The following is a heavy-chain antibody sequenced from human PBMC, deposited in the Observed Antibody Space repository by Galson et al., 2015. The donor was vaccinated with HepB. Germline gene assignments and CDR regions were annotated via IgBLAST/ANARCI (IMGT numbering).Heavy chain of an antibody. CDR1: GYNFADYW. CDR2: IYPSGSDT. D-gene: IGHD3-3*01. J-gene: IGHJ4*02. CDR3: ARQRFFDY. V-gene: IGHV5-51*01. Sequence: QSGAEVKKPGESLKISCTVSGYNFADYWIGWVRQVPGKGLEWMGIIYPSGSDTRYSPSFQGQVTIAVDKSISTAYLQWTILKASDTAMYYCARQRFFDYWGQGTLVTVSS.